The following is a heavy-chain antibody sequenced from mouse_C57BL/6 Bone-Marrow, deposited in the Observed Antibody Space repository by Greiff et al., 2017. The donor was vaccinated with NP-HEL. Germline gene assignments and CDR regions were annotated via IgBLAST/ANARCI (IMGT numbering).Heavy chain of an antibody. D-gene: IGHD2-3*01. CDR1: GFTFSSYA. Sequence: EVMLVESGGGLVKPGGSLKLSCAASGFTFSSYAMSWVRQTPEKRLEWVATISDGGSYTYYPDNVKGRFTISRDNAKNNLYLQMSHLKSEDTAMYYCASYDGYYSWFAYWGQGTLVTVSA. J-gene: IGHJ3*01. CDR3: ASYDGYYSWFAY. CDR2: ISDGGSYT. V-gene: IGHV5-4*03.